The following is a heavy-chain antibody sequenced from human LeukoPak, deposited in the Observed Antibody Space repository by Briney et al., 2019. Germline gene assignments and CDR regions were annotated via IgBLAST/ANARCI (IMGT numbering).Heavy chain of an antibody. J-gene: IGHJ4*02. CDR2: ISSSSSYI. CDR3: APAVAGDY. D-gene: IGHD6-19*01. CDR1: GFTFSSYS. Sequence: PGGSLRLSCAASGFTFSSYSMNWVRQARGKGLEWVSSISSSSSYIYYADSVKGRFTISRDSAKNSLYLQMNSLRAEDTAVYYCAPAVAGDYWGQGTLVTVSS. V-gene: IGHV3-21*01.